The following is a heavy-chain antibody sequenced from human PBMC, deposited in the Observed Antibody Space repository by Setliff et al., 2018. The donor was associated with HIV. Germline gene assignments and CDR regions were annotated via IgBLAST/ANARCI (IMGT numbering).Heavy chain of an antibody. CDR3: TRATGYILSGYRPHWYFDL. J-gene: IGHJ2*01. D-gene: IGHD3-9*01. V-gene: IGHV4-61*02. CDR1: GDSISSGNYY. Sequence: SETLSLTCTFSGDSISSGNYYWSWIRQPAGKGLEWIGRIYSTGSTNYNPSLKSRVTISSDTSKNLFSLKLTTVTAADAAVYYCTRATGYILSGYRPHWYFDLWVRGTLVTVSS. CDR2: IYSTGST.